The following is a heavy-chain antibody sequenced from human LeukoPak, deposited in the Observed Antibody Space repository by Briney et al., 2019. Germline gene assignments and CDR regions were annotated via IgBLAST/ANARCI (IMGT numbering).Heavy chain of an antibody. V-gene: IGHV4-30-2*01. D-gene: IGHD2-21*02. CDR3: ARSPTYCGGGCYSGYFDY. CDR1: GGSISSGGYS. CDR2: IYHSGST. J-gene: IGHJ4*02. Sequence: PSQTLSLTCAVSGGSISSGGYSWSWIRQPPGKGLEWIGYIYHSGSTYYNPSLKSRVTISVDRSKNQFSLKLSSVTAADTAVYYCARSPTYCGGGCYSGYFDYWGQGTLVTVSS.